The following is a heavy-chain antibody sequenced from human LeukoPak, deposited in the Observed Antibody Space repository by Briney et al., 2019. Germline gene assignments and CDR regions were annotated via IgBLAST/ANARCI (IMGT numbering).Heavy chain of an antibody. CDR1: GYTFTNYD. V-gene: IGHV1-8*03. CDR3: ARGTNNPRNTVFGVVTLYYFDY. D-gene: IGHD3-3*01. CDR2: MNPNGANT. Sequence: ASVTVSCTTSGYTFTNYDITWVRQAPGQGLEWMGWMNPNGANTGYAQKFQGRVSITRDTSISTAYMELSSLRSEDTAVYYCARGTNNPRNTVFGVVTLYYFDYGGQGTLVTVSS. J-gene: IGHJ4*02.